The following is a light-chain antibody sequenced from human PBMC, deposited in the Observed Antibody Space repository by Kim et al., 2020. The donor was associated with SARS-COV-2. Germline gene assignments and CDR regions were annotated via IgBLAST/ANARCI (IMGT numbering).Light chain of an antibody. V-gene: IGKV1-5*03. CDR1: QSISSW. CDR3: QQYHSYAVT. J-gene: IGKJ4*01. CDR2: KAS. Sequence: SASVGDRGTNTCRASQSISSWLAWYQQKPGKAPKLLIYKASTLESGVPSRCSGSGSGTEVTLTTSSLQPDDFATYYCQQYHSYAVTFGGGTKVEI.